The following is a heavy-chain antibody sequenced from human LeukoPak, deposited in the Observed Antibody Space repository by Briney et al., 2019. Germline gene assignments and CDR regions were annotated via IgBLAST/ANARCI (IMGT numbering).Heavy chain of an antibody. D-gene: IGHD2-2*01. V-gene: IGHV4-30-4*01. CDR1: GGSISSGDYY. CDR2: IYYSGST. CDR3: ARGGFYCSSTSCPKEYFQH. J-gene: IGHJ1*01. Sequence: PSQTLSLTCTVSGGSISSGDYYWSWIRQPPGKGLEWIGYIYYSGSTYYNPSLKSRVTISVDTSKNQFSLKLSSVTAADTAVYYCARGGFYCSSTSCPKEYFQHWGQGTLVTVSS.